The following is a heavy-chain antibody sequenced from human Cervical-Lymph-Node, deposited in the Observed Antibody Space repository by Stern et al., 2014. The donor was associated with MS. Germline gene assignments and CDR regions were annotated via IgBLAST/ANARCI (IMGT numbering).Heavy chain of an antibody. Sequence: EVQLLESGGGLVQPGGSLRLSCAASGFTFSSYAMSWVRQAPGKGLEWVSTISTSGGSAYYADSVRGRFTISRDNSENTLFLQMNSLRAEDTAVYYCAKGKSQYQLLMALDYWGQGTLVTVSS. CDR2: ISTSGGSA. CDR1: GFTFSSYA. V-gene: IGHV3-23*01. J-gene: IGHJ4*02. CDR3: AKGKSQYQLLMALDY. D-gene: IGHD2-2*01.